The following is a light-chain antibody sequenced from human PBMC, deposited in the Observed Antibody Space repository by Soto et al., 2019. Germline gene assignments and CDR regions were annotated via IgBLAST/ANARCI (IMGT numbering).Light chain of an antibody. CDR2: QVS. CDR3: MQGTHWPPT. Sequence: DVVMTQSPLSLPVTLGQPASISCRSSQSVVYSDGTAYLTWFQQRPGQSPRRLIYQVSNRDSGVPDRFRGIRSVTDFPLKISRVEAEDVGIYYCMQGTHWPPTLGRGTKLEIK. J-gene: IGKJ1*01. CDR1: QSVVYSDGTAY. V-gene: IGKV2-30*01.